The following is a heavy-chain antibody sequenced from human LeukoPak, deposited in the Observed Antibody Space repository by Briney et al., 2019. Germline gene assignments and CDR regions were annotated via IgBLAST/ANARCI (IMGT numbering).Heavy chain of an antibody. Sequence: SETLSLTCTVSGGSISSYYWSWIRQPPGKGLEWIGYIYYSGSTNYNPSLKSRVTISVDRSKNQFSLKLSSVTAADTVVYYCARGAVVTAGDYFDYWGQGTLVTVSS. CDR1: GGSISSYY. J-gene: IGHJ4*02. CDR3: ARGAVVTAGDYFDY. CDR2: IYYSGST. D-gene: IGHD2-21*02. V-gene: IGHV4-59*12.